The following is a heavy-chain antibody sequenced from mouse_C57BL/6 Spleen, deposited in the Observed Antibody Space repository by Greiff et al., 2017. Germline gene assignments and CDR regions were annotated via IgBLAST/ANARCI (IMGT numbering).Heavy chain of an antibody. J-gene: IGHJ2*01. CDR1: GYAFSSSW. Sequence: VQLQQSGPELVKPGASVKISCKASGYAFSSSWMNWVKQRPGKGLEWIGRIYPGDGDTNYNGKFKGKATLTADKSSSTAYMQLSSLTSEDSAVYFCASRAYYYGSSSYYFDYWGQGTTLTVSS. D-gene: IGHD1-1*01. CDR3: ASRAYYYGSSSYYFDY. V-gene: IGHV1-82*01. CDR2: IYPGDGDT.